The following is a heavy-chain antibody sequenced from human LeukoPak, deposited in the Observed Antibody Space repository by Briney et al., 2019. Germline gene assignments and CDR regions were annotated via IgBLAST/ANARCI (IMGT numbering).Heavy chain of an antibody. J-gene: IGHJ6*03. V-gene: IGHV4-39*07. Sequence: GSLRLSCAASGFTFSSYEMNWVRQPPGKGLEWIGSIYYSGSTYYNPSLKSRVTISVDTSKNQFSLKLSSVTAADTAVYYCASSFDWFSGGYYYMDVWGKGTTVTVSS. CDR2: IYYSGST. D-gene: IGHD3-9*01. CDR1: GFTFSSYE. CDR3: ASSFDWFSGGYYYMDV.